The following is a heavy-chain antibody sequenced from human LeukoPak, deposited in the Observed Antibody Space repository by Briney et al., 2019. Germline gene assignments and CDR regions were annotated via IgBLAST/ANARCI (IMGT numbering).Heavy chain of an antibody. V-gene: IGHV3-53*04. Sequence: RGSLRLSCAASGFTVSSNYMSWVRQAPGKGLEWVSVIYSGGSTYYADSVKGRFTISRHNSKNTLYLQMNSLRAEDTAVYYCARRGYYYDSSGYYYEYYFDYWGQGTLVTVSS. J-gene: IGHJ4*02. D-gene: IGHD3-22*01. CDR1: GFTVSSNY. CDR2: IYSGGST. CDR3: ARRGYYYDSSGYYYEYYFDY.